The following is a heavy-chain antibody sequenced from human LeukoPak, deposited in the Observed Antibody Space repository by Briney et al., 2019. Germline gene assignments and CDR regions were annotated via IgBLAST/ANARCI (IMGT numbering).Heavy chain of an antibody. CDR3: ARARAKFGGVIAMFDP. Sequence: PSETLSLTCTVSGGSISSGDYYWSWIRQPPGKGLEWIGYIYYSGSTYYNPSLKSRVTISVDTSKNQFSLKLSSVTAADTAVYYCARARAKFGGVIAMFDPWGQGTLVTVSS. CDR1: GGSISSGDYY. D-gene: IGHD3-16*02. V-gene: IGHV4-30-4*01. J-gene: IGHJ5*02. CDR2: IYYSGST.